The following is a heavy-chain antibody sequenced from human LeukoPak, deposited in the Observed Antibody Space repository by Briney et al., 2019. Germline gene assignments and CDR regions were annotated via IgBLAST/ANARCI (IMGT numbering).Heavy chain of an antibody. CDR1: GFTFSSYA. CDR3: ARRTPGSYDAFDI. CDR2: ISSSGSTI. D-gene: IGHD1-26*01. Sequence: GGSLRLSCAASGFTFSSYAMNWVRQAPGKGLEWVSSISSSGSTIYYADSVKGRFTISTYNAKNSLYLQMNSLRAEDTAVYYCARRTPGSYDAFDIWGQGTMVTVSS. V-gene: IGHV3-48*03. J-gene: IGHJ3*02.